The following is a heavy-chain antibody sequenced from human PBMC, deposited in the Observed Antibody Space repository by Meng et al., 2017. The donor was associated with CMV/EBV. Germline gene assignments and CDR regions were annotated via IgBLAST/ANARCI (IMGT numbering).Heavy chain of an antibody. CDR1: GYTFTGYY. CDR2: INPNSGGT. D-gene: IGHD1-26*01. V-gene: IGHV1-2*02. CDR3: ASATSSGSLYYFDY. Sequence: GESLKISCKASGYTFTGYYMHWVRQAPGQGLEWMGWINPNSGGTNYAQKFQGRVTMTRDTSISTAYMELSRLRSDDTAVYYCASATSSGSLYYFDYWGQGTLVTVSS. J-gene: IGHJ4*02.